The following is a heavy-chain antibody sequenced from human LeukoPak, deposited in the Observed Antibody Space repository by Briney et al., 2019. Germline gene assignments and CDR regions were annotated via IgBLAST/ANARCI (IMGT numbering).Heavy chain of an antibody. J-gene: IGHJ4*02. V-gene: IGHV3-74*01. D-gene: IGHD6-13*01. CDR3: ARGSWSAADTNIDY. CDR2: INSDGSRT. Sequence: GGSLRLSCAASGFTLSTYWMHWVPQGPGKGLVWVSCINSDGSRTTYADSVKGRFTISRDNAKNTLYLQMNTLRVEDTAVYYCARGSWSAADTNIDYWGQGTLVTVSS. CDR1: GFTLSTYW.